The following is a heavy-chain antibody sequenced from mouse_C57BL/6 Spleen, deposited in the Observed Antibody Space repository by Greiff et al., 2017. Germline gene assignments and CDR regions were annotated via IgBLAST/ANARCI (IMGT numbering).Heavy chain of an antibody. Sequence: VQLKQSGPELVKPGASVKISCKASGYTFTDYYMNWVKQSHGKSLEWIGDINPNNGGTSYNQKFKGKATLTVDKSSSTAYMELRSLTSEDSAVYYCARAGYDGYYAYYFDYWGQGTTLTVSS. CDR1: GYTFTDYY. CDR3: ARAGYDGYYAYYFDY. J-gene: IGHJ2*01. CDR2: INPNNGGT. D-gene: IGHD2-3*01. V-gene: IGHV1-26*01.